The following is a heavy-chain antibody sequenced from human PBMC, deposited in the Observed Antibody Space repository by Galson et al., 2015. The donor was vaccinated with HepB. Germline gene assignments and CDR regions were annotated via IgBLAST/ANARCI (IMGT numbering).Heavy chain of an antibody. CDR2: ISSSGSTI. J-gene: IGHJ6*02. CDR1: GFTFSDYY. V-gene: IGHV3-11*01. CDR3: ASGYSGYRYYYGMDV. D-gene: IGHD5-12*01. Sequence: SLRLSCAASGFTFSDYYMSWIRQAPGKGLEWVSYISSSGSTIYYADSVKGRCTISRDNAKNSLYLQMNSLRAEDTAVYYCASGYSGYRYYYGMDVWGQGTTVTVSS.